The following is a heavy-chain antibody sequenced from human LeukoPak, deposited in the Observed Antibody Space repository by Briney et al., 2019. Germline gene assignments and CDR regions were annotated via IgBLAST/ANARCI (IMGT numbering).Heavy chain of an antibody. CDR3: ARARSSGDSSGYYSNWFDP. Sequence: SVKVSCKASGGTFSSYAISWVRQAPGQGLEWMGRIIPILGIANYAQKFQGRVTITADKSTSTAYMELSSLRSEDTAVYYCARARSSGDSSGYYSNWFDPWGQGTLVTVSS. V-gene: IGHV1-69*04. J-gene: IGHJ5*02. CDR2: IIPILGIA. D-gene: IGHD3-22*01. CDR1: GGTFSSYA.